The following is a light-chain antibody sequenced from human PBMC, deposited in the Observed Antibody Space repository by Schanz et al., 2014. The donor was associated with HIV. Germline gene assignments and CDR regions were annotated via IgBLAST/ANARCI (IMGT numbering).Light chain of an antibody. V-gene: IGLV1-44*01. CDR3: ATWVDSLNGWV. CDR2: NTY. J-gene: IGLJ3*02. CDR1: SSDFKTNA. Sequence: QSVLTQAPSASGTPGQRVTISCSGSSSDFKTNAVLWYQQLPGAAPKLLIYNTYHRPSGVPGRFSGSDSGASASLAISGLQSEDEADYYCATWVDSLNGWVFGGGTQLTVL.